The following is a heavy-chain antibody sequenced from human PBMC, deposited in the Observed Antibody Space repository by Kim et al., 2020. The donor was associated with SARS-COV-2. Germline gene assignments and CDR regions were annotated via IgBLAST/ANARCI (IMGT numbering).Heavy chain of an antibody. CDR3: ARGFYYYDSNDAFDI. V-gene: IGHV3-30-3*02. D-gene: IGHD3-16*01. Sequence: LSLTCAASGFTFRSHAMHWVRQAPGKGLEWVAVISYDGRNTDYAGSVKGRLTISRDNSQSTLYLQMNSLRVEDTAVYFCARGFYYYDSNDAFDIWGQGAMVTVSS. J-gene: IGHJ3*02. CDR1: GFTFRSHA. CDR2: ISYDGRNT.